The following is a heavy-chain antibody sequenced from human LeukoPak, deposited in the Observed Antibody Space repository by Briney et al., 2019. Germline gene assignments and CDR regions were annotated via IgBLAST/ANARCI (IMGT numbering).Heavy chain of an antibody. D-gene: IGHD6-6*01. CDR2: INSDGSST. Sequence: PGGSPRLSCAASGFTVSTNYMTWIRQAPGKGLEWVSRINSDGSSTSYADSVKGRFTISRDNAKNTLYLQMNSLRAEDTALYYCARPLSGYSSSLGFWGQGTLVTVSS. J-gene: IGHJ4*02. V-gene: IGHV3-74*01. CDR3: ARPLSGYSSSLGF. CDR1: GFTVSTNY.